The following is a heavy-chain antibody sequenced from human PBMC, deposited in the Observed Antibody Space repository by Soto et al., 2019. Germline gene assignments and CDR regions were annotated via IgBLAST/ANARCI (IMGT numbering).Heavy chain of an antibody. CDR3: AKSLSLTGYYNPLDY. J-gene: IGHJ4*02. Sequence: PGGSLRLSCAASGFTFSSYAMSWVRQAPGKGLEWVSSISKSGGSPHYADSVKGRFTISRDNSESTLYLQMNSLGAEDTAAYYCAKSLSLTGYYNPLDYWGQGTLVTVYS. CDR2: ISKSGGSP. CDR1: GFTFSSYA. D-gene: IGHD3-9*01. V-gene: IGHV3-23*01.